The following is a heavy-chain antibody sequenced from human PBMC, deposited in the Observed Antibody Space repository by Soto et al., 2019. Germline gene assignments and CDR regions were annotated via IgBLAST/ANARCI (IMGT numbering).Heavy chain of an antibody. CDR1: GGSVSSGNYY. CDR3: ARVKGNYVDY. V-gene: IGHV4-61*01. J-gene: IGHJ4*02. CDR2: FYYTGSI. D-gene: IGHD3-10*01. Sequence: SETLSLTCTVSGGSVSSGNYYWSWIRQPPGKGLEWIGYFYYTGSINYNPSLKSRVTISIDASQNQFSLRLSSVTAADTAVYYCARVKGNYVDYWGQGTLVTVSS.